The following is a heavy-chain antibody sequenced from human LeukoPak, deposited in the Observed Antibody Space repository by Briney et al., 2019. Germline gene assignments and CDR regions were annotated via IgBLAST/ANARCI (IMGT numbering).Heavy chain of an antibody. D-gene: IGHD6-19*01. Sequence: GGSLRLSCAASGFTFSDYWMSWVRQAPGKGLEWVANIKQHGTEKYYVDSVNGRFTIPRDNAKNSLFLQMNSLRAEDTAVYYCAKLPAVAGTVYYFDYWGQGTLVTVSS. J-gene: IGHJ4*02. CDR1: GFTFSDYW. V-gene: IGHV3-7*03. CDR3: AKLPAVAGTVYYFDY. CDR2: IKQHGTEK.